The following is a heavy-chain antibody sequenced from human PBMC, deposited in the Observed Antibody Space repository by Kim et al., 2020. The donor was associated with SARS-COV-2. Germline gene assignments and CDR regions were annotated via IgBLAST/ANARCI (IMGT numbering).Heavy chain of an antibody. CDR1: GFTFTTYN. V-gene: IGHV3-48*02. D-gene: IGHD7-27*01. Sequence: GGSLRLSCAASGFTFTTYNMNWVRQAPGKGLEWVSYIRGTDAIYYGDSVKGRFTISRDYAKNSLDLQMNSLRDEDTAVYYCARDWNWGIDVWGQGTLVTVSS. CDR2: IRGTDAI. J-gene: IGHJ4*02. CDR3: ARDWNWGIDV.